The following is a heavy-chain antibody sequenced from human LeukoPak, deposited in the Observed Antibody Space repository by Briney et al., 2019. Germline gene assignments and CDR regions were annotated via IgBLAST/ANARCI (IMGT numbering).Heavy chain of an antibody. CDR3: ASTAAAATPFDY. Sequence: PSETLSLTCTVSGGSISSSSYYWGWIRQPPGKGLEWIGSIYYSGSTCYNPSLKSRVTISVDTSRNQFSLKLSSVTAADTAVYYCASTAAAATPFDYWGQGTLVTVSS. V-gene: IGHV4-39*01. D-gene: IGHD6-13*01. CDR1: GGSISSSSYY. CDR2: IYYSGST. J-gene: IGHJ4*02.